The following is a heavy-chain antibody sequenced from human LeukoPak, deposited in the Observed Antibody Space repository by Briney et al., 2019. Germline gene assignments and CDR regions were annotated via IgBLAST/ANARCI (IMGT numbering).Heavy chain of an antibody. V-gene: IGHV3-23*01. D-gene: IGHD6-19*01. J-gene: IGHJ4*02. Sequence: GGSLRLSRAASGFTFSSYAMSWVRQAPGKGLEWVSAISGSGGSTYYAGSVKGRFTISRDNSKNTLYLQMNSLRAEDTAVYYCAKVNARAGGYSSGRVGFDYWGQGTLVTVSS. CDR2: ISGSGGST. CDR1: GFTFSSYA. CDR3: AKVNARAGGYSSGRVGFDY.